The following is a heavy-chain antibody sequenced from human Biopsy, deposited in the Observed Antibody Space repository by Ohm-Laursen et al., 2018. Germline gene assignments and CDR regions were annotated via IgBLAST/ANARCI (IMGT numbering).Heavy chain of an antibody. CDR3: ARDLPSSYYYAMDV. CDR1: GASITSYY. V-gene: IGHV4-4*07. J-gene: IGHJ6*02. CDR2: TYKGENT. Sequence: PSETLSLTCTVSGASITSYYWSWIRQPAGKGLEWIGHTYKGENTNHNPSLKSRVSMSVDTSKNQLSLTLRSVTAADTAVYYCARDLPSSYYYAMDVWGQGTTVTVSS.